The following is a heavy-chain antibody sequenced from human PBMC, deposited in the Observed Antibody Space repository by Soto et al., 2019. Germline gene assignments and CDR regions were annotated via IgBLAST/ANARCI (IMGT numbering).Heavy chain of an antibody. CDR1: SASIGSGTTYW. CDR2: IYDSGRT. J-gene: IGHJ5*02. CDR3: ARNSFSTSYYNFLDP. Sequence: QVQLQESGPGLVKSSGALSLTCAVSSASIGSGTTYWWSWVREPPGKGLEWIGEIYDSGRTNYNPSLKSRVTMSVDKSKNQFSLQLRSLTAADTVVYYCARNSFSTSYYNFLDPWGQGALVTVSS. D-gene: IGHD3-10*01. V-gene: IGHV4-4*02.